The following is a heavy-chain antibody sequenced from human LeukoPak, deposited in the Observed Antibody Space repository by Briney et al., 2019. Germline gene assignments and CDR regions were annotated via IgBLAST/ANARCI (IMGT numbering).Heavy chain of an antibody. Sequence: GGSLRLSCAASGFTFSGSAMHWVRQASGKGLEWAGRIRSKANSYATAYAASVKGRFTISRDDSKNTAYLQMNSLKTEDTAVYYCTRDSGSYFHWGQGTLVTVSS. D-gene: IGHD1-26*01. CDR2: IRSKANSYAT. CDR1: GFTFSGSA. V-gene: IGHV3-73*01. J-gene: IGHJ4*02. CDR3: TRDSGSYFH.